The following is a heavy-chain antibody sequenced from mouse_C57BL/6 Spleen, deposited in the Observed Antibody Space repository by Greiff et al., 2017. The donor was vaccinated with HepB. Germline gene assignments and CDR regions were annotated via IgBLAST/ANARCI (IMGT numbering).Heavy chain of an antibody. J-gene: IGHJ4*01. Sequence: QVQLQQPGAELVKPGASVKLSCKASGYTFTSYWMHWVKQRPGQGLEWIGMIHPNSGSTNYNEKFKSKATLTVDKSSSTAYMQLSSLTSEDSAVYYCARGGSITTLVATEAMDYWGQGTSVTVSS. CDR3: ARGGSITTLVATEAMDY. V-gene: IGHV1-64*01. CDR2: IHPNSGST. D-gene: IGHD1-1*01. CDR1: GYTFTSYW.